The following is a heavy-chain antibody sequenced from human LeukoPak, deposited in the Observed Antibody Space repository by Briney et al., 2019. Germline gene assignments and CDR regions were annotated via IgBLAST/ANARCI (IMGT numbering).Heavy chain of an antibody. CDR1: GFTFDDYA. CDR2: ISGDGGST. J-gene: IGHJ4*02. D-gene: IGHD4-17*01. CDR3: AKGNGDYWGGYYFDY. V-gene: IGHV3-43*02. Sequence: PGGSLRLSYAASGFTFDDYAMHWVRQAPGKGLEWVSLISGDGGSTYYADSVKGRFTISRDNSKNSLYLQMNSLRTEDTALYYCAKGNGDYWGGYYFDYWGQGTLVTVSS.